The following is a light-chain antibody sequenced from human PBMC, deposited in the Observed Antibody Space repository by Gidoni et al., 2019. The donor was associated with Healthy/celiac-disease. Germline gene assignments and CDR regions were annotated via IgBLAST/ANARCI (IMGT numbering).Light chain of an antibody. J-gene: IGKJ1*01. CDR3: QQYGSSSWT. CDR2: GAS. Sequence: VLTQSPGTLSLSPGERATLSCRASQSVSSSYLAWYQQKPGQAPRLLIYGASSRATGIPDRFSGSGSGTDFTLTISRLEPEDFAVYYCQQYGSSSWTCGQGTKVEIK. CDR1: QSVSSSY. V-gene: IGKV3-20*01.